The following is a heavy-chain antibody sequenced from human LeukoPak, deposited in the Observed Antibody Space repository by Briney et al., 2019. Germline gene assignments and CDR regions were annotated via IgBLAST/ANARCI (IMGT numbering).Heavy chain of an antibody. D-gene: IGHD6-19*01. J-gene: IGHJ6*03. CDR1: GYTFTNYA. CDR2: INPYNGNT. CDR3: ARGTLSGWPYYYYYYMDV. V-gene: IGHV1-18*01. Sequence: ASVKVSCKASGYTFTNYALSWVRQAPGQGLEWMGWINPYNGNTNYAQKLQGRVTMTTDTSTSTAYMELRSLRSEDTAVYYCARGTLSGWPYYYYYYMDVWGKATTVTVSS.